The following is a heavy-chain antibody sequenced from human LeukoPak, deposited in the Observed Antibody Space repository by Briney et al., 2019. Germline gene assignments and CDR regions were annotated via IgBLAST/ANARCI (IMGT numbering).Heavy chain of an antibody. CDR3: ARAPTTVTTTIYGMDV. J-gene: IGHJ6*02. CDR2: ISSNGGST. Sequence: GGSLRLSCAASGFTFSSYAMHWVRQAPRKGLEYVSAISSNGGSTYYANSVKGRFTISRDNSKNTLYLQMGSLRAEDMAVYYCARAPTTVTTTIYGMDVWGQGTTVTVSS. D-gene: IGHD4-11*01. CDR1: GFTFSSYA. V-gene: IGHV3-64*01.